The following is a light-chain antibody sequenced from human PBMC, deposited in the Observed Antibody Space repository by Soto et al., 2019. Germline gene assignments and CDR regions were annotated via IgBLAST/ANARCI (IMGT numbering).Light chain of an antibody. Sequence: QSALTQPPSASGSPGQSVTISCTGTSSDVGTYNFVSWYQQHPGKAPKIMIFEVTKRPSGVPDRFSGSKPGNTASLTVSGLQAEDEADYYCSSYAGSDNVVFGGGTKVTVL. CDR3: SSYAGSDNVV. J-gene: IGLJ2*01. V-gene: IGLV2-8*01. CDR1: SSDVGTYNF. CDR2: EVT.